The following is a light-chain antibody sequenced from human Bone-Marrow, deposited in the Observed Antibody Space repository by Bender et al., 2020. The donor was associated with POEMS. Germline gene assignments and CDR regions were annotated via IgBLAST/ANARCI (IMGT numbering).Light chain of an antibody. V-gene: IGLV2-11*01. CDR2: DVR. Sequence: QSAPTQPRSVSGSPGQSVTISCTGSSSDVGEESYVSWYQQHPGKAPKVMIYDVRHWPSGVSPGLSRRFAGSKSGNTASLTISGLQAEDEADYYCSSYTGSTVVFGGGTKLTVL. CDR3: SSYTGSTVV. CDR1: SSDVGEESY. J-gene: IGLJ2*01.